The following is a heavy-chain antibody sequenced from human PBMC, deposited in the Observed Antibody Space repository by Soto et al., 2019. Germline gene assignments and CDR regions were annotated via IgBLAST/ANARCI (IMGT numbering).Heavy chain of an antibody. CDR2: IYYSGST. Sequence: PSETLSLTCTVSGGSISSYYWSWIRQPPGKGLEWIGYIYYSGSTNYNPSLKSRVTISVDTSKNQFSLKLSSVTAADTAVYYCARLRYYDSSEHFDYWGQGTLVTVSS. CDR1: GGSISSYY. D-gene: IGHD3-22*01. V-gene: IGHV4-59*08. CDR3: ARLRYYDSSEHFDY. J-gene: IGHJ4*02.